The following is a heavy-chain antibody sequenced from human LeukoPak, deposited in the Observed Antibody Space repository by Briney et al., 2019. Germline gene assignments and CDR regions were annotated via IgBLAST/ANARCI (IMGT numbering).Heavy chain of an antibody. V-gene: IGHV3-23*01. Sequence: GGSLRLSCAASGFTFSSYAMSWVRQAPGKGLEWVSAISGSGGSTYYADSVKGRFTISRDNSKNTLYLQMNSLRAEDTAVYYCAKEPVIQLWSNNWFDPWGQGTLVTVSS. CDR2: ISGSGGST. J-gene: IGHJ5*02. CDR3: AKEPVIQLWSNNWFDP. D-gene: IGHD5-18*01. CDR1: GFTFSSYA.